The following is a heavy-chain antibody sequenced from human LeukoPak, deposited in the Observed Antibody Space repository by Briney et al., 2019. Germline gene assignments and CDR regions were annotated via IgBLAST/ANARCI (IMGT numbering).Heavy chain of an antibody. CDR1: GGSFRSYY. Sequence: SETLSLTCTVSGGSFRSYYWTWIRQTPGKGLEWIGHIYYSGSPTYNPSLKSRFTISVDPSKNQVALKVRSVTTEDTAVYYCASQRGYAYGFDSWGQGTRVTVSP. D-gene: IGHD5-18*01. V-gene: IGHV4-59*08. CDR2: IYYSGSP. CDR3: ASQRGYAYGFDS. J-gene: IGHJ4*02.